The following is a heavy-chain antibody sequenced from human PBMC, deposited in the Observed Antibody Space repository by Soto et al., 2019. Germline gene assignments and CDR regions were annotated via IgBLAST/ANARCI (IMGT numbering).Heavy chain of an antibody. V-gene: IGHV4-4*02. Sequence: SETLSLTCAVSGGSISSSNWWSWVRQPPGKGLEWIGEIYHSGSTNYNPSLKSRVTISVDKSKNQFSLKLSSVTAADTAVYYCARAGRDIVVVPAAIIGTYYYYYYGMDVWGQGTTVTVSS. CDR1: GGSISSSNW. CDR2: IYHSGST. J-gene: IGHJ6*02. CDR3: ARAGRDIVVVPAAIIGTYYYYYYGMDV. D-gene: IGHD2-2*02.